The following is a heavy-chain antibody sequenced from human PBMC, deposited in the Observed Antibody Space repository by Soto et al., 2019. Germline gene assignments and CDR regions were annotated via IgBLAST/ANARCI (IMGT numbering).Heavy chain of an antibody. D-gene: IGHD1-26*01. CDR2: ISGSGGCT. J-gene: IGHJ4*02. CDR3: AKTQALGGAVPVLDY. Sequence: EVQLLESGGGLVQPGGSLRLACAASGFTFSSYAMSWVRQAPGKGLEWVSAISGSGGCTYYADSVKGRFTISRDNSKNTLYLQMNSLRAEDPAVYYCAKTQALGGAVPVLDYWGQGTLVTVSS. CDR1: GFTFSSYA. V-gene: IGHV3-23*01.